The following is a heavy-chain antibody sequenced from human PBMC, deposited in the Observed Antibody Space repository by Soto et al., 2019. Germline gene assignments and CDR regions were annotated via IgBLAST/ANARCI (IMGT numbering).Heavy chain of an antibody. CDR3: AKDSTFLYCSGGSCYSPLSY. CDR2: ISGSGGST. Sequence: GGSLRLSCAASVFPFSSYAISWVRQAPGKGLEWVSAISGSGGSTYYADSVKGRFTISRDNSKNTLYLQMNSLRAEDTAVYYCAKDSTFLYCSGGSCYSPLSYWGQGTLVTVSS. J-gene: IGHJ4*02. V-gene: IGHV3-23*01. D-gene: IGHD2-15*01. CDR1: VFPFSSYA.